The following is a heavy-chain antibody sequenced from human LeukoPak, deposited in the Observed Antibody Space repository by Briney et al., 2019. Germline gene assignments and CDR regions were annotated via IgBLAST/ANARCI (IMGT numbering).Heavy chain of an antibody. CDR3: ARERYYDGRDNYFELGY. Sequence: SETLSLTCAVYGGSFSGYYRSWIRQPPGKGLKWIGEINHSGSTNDNPSLKSRVTMSVDTSKNQFSLRLSSVTAADTAVYYCARERYYDGRDNYFELGYWGQGTLVTVSS. V-gene: IGHV4-34*01. J-gene: IGHJ4*02. CDR1: GGSFSGYY. CDR2: INHSGST. D-gene: IGHD3-22*01.